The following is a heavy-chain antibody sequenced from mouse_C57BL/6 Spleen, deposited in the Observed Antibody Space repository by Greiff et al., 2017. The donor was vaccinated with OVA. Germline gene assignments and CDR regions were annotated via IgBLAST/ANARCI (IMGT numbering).Heavy chain of an antibody. J-gene: IGHJ2*01. CDR1: GFTIKDDY. Sequence: VQLQQSGAELVRPGASVKLSCTASGFTIKDDYMHWVKQRPEQGLEWIGWIDPENGDTEYASKFQGKATITADTSSNTAYLQLSSLTSEDTAVDDCTTFFITTVVGDYWGQGTTLTVSS. D-gene: IGHD1-1*01. CDR3: TTFFITTVVGDY. CDR2: IDPENGDT. V-gene: IGHV14-4*01.